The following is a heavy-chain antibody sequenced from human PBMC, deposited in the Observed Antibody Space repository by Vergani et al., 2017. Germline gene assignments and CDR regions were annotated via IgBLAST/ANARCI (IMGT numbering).Heavy chain of an antibody. CDR1: GFTFSSYD. D-gene: IGHD6-19*01. CDR2: IGTAGDT. Sequence: EVQLVESGGGLVQPGGSLRLSCAASGFTFSSYDMHWVRQATGKGLEWVSAIGTAGDTYYPGSVKGRFTISRENAKNSLYLQMNSLRAGDTAIYYCAKAGIAVADTFDYWGQGTLVTVSS. V-gene: IGHV3-13*01. CDR3: AKAGIAVADTFDY. J-gene: IGHJ4*02.